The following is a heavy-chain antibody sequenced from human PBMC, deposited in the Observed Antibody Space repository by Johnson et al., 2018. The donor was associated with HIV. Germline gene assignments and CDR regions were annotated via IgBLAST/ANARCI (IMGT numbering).Heavy chain of an antibody. V-gene: IGHV3-9*01. CDR3: AKDVRGGKFRDAFDM. Sequence: VQLVESGGGLVQPGRSLRLSCAASGFTFDDYAMHWVRQAPGKGLEWVSGISWNGGSIDYADSVKGRFTISRDNAKNSLYLQMNSLRTEDTALYHCAKDVRGGKFRDAFDMWGQGTMVTVSS. D-gene: IGHD3-16*01. CDR2: ISWNGGSI. CDR1: GFTFDDYA. J-gene: IGHJ3*02.